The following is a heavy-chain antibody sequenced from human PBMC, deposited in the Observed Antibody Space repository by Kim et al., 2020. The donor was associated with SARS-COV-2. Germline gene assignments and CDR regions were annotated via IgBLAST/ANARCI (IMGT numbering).Heavy chain of an antibody. V-gene: IGHV4-34*01. CDR3: ARGPLNCSSTSCYDIFHF. D-gene: IGHD2-2*01. CDR2: INHSGST. J-gene: IGHJ4*01. Sequence: SETLSLTCAVYGGSFSGYYWSWIRQPPGKGLEWIGEINHSGSTNYNPSLKSRVTISVDTSKNQFSLKLSSVTAADTAVYYCARGPLNCSSTSCYDIFHF. CDR1: GGSFSGYY.